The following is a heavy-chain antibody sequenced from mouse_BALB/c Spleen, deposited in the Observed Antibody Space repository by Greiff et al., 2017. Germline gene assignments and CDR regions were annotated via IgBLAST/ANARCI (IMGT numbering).Heavy chain of an antibody. CDR3: ARLEYGNYGFDY. Sequence: EVQLQQSGPELVKPGASVKIPCKASGYTFTDYNMDWVKQSHGKSLEWIGDINPNNGGTIYNQKFKGKATSTVDKSSSTAYMELRSLTSEDTAVYYCARLEYGNYGFDYWGQGTTLTVSS. D-gene: IGHD2-10*02. CDR2: INPNNGGT. CDR1: GYTFTDYN. V-gene: IGHV1-18*01. J-gene: IGHJ2*01.